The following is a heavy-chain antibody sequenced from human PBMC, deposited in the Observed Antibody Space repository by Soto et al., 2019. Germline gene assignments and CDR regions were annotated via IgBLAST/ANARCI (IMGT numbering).Heavy chain of an antibody. CDR2: IWYDGSNK. CDR3: ARDPFPIVSGSYYFDY. J-gene: IGHJ4*02. Sequence: GGSLRLSCAASGFTFSSYGMHWVRQAPGKGLEWVAVIWYDGSNKYYADSVKGRFTISRDNSKNTLYLQMNSLRAEDTAVYYCARDPFPIVSGSYYFDYWGQGTLVTVSS. V-gene: IGHV3-33*01. CDR1: GFTFSSYG. D-gene: IGHD1-26*01.